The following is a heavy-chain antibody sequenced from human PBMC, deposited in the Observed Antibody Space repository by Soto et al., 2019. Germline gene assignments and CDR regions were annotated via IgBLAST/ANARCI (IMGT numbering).Heavy chain of an antibody. J-gene: IGHJ4*02. V-gene: IGHV1-46*01. CDR3: ARVFGGGPGYSYAFDY. D-gene: IGHD5-18*01. CDR2: INPSGGST. CDR1: GYTFTSYY. Sequence: ASVKVSCKASGYTFTSYYMHWVRQAPGQGLEWMGIINPSGGSTSYAQKFQGRVTMTRDTSTSTVYMELSSLRSEDTAVYYCARVFGGGPGYSYAFDYWGQGTLVTVS.